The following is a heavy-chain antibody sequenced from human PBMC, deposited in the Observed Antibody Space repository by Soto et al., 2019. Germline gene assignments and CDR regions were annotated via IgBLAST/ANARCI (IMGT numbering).Heavy chain of an antibody. CDR3: ARARITMVREVIKYNMDV. J-gene: IGHJ6*02. CDR2: IYNSGST. Sequence: SETLSLTCTVSGGSISSYYWSWIRRPPGKGLEWIGYIYNSGSTHSNPSLQSRVTITVDTSKNQFSLKLSSVTAADTGIYYCARARITMVREVIKYNMDVWGQGTTVTVSS. V-gene: IGHV4-59*01. D-gene: IGHD3-10*01. CDR1: GGSISSYY.